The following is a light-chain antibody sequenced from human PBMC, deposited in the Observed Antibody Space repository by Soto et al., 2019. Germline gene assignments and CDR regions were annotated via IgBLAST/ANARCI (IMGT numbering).Light chain of an antibody. Sequence: QSALTQPASVSGSPGQSITISCPGTSSDVGVYNYVSWYQQHPGKAPKLMIYDVSNRPSGVSNRFSGSQSGNTASLTISGLQAEDEADYYCSSYTSSSTLSLYVFGTGTKVTVL. J-gene: IGLJ1*01. CDR3: SSYTSSSTLSLYV. V-gene: IGLV2-14*01. CDR1: SSDVGVYNY. CDR2: DVS.